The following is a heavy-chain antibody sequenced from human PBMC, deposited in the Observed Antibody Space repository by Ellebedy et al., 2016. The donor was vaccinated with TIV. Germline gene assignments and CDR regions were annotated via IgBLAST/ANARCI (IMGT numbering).Heavy chain of an antibody. V-gene: IGHV3-30-3*01. CDR2: ISYDGSVK. D-gene: IGHD5-18*01. CDR1: GYTFTSYE. Sequence: GGSLRLXXAASGYTFTSYEMHWVRQAPGKGLEWVAYISYDGSVKYYADSVKGRFTFSRDNSNNMLYLQMNSLRAEDTAVYYCAKDRSAMASYYYYGMDVWGQGTTVTVSS. CDR3: AKDRSAMASYYYYGMDV. J-gene: IGHJ6*02.